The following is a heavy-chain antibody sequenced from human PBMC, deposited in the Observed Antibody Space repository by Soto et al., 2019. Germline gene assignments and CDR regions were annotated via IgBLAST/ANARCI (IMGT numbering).Heavy chain of an antibody. V-gene: IGHV3-48*03. CDR2: ITSSTRTT. CDR3: ARGNTRIQGDISHYNGLDV. Sequence: HPGGSLRLSCEASGFTLKSYEVNWVRQAPGKGLEWISYITSSTRTTYYADSVKGRFTISRDNAGKSVYLQMNSLRVEDTAIYYCARGNTRIQGDISHYNGLDVSGQGTRVTVSS. J-gene: IGHJ6*02. D-gene: IGHD3-10*01. CDR1: GFTLKSYE.